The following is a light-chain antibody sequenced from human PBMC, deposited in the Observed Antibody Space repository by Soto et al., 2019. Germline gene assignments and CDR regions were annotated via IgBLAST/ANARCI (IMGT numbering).Light chain of an antibody. V-gene: IGLV2-14*01. CDR3: SSYTRSSTLEVV. J-gene: IGLJ2*01. CDR1: SSDVGGYNY. Sequence: QSVLTQPASVSGSPGQSITISCTGTSSDVGGYNYVSWYQQHPGKAPKLMIYDVSNRPSGVSNRFSGSKSGNTASLTISGLQAEDEADYYCSSYTRSSTLEVVFGGGTKVTVL. CDR2: DVS.